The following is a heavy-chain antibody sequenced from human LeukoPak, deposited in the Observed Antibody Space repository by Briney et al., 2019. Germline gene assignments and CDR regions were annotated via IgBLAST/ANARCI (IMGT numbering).Heavy chain of an antibody. J-gene: IGHJ4*02. CDR1: GFTLSFYW. Sequence: GGSLRLSCAASGFTLSFYWMSWVRQAPGKGLEWVANIKQDGSEEYYMDSVKGRFTISRDNAKNSLYLQMNSLRADDTAIYYCARWDSGSYYGIGDWGQGTLVTVSS. CDR3: ARWDSGSYYGIGD. D-gene: IGHD1-26*01. V-gene: IGHV3-7*01. CDR2: IKQDGSEE.